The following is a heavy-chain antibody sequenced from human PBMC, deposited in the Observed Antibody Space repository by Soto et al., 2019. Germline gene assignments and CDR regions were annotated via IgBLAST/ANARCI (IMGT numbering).Heavy chain of an antibody. J-gene: IGHJ6*02. Sequence: SETLSLTCAVYGGSFSGYYWSWIRQPPGKGLEWIGEINHSGSTNYNPSLKSRVTISVDTSKNQFSLKLSSVTAADTAVYYCARARLLFPYGMDVWGQGTTVTVPS. CDR3: ARARLLFPYGMDV. CDR1: GGSFSGYY. D-gene: IGHD6-25*01. V-gene: IGHV4-34*01. CDR2: INHSGST.